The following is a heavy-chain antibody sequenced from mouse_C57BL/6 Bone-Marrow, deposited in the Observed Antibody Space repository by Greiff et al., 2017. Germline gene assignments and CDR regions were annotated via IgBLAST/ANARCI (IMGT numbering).Heavy chain of an antibody. D-gene: IGHD1-1*01. CDR1: GYSITSGYY. J-gene: IGHJ1*03. CDR3: ASDYYGSSFWYFDV. V-gene: IGHV3-6*01. CDR2: ISYDGSN. Sequence: DVHLVESGPGLVKPSQSLSLTCSVTGYSITSGYYWNWIRQFPGNKLEWMGYISYDGSNNYNPSLKNRISITRDTSKNQFFLKLNSVTTEDTATYYCASDYYGSSFWYFDVWGTGTTVTVSA.